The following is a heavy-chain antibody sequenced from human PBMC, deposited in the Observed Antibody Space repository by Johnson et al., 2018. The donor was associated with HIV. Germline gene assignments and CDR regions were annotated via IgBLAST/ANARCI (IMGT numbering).Heavy chain of an antibody. Sequence: VQLVESGGGVVQSGRSLRLSCAASGFTFGDSAIHWVRQAPGKGLEWVAVLSYDGSNEYYADSVKGRFTISRDNSKNTLYLQMNSLRAEDTAVYYCARSGNRQWLVRGAFDIWGQGTMVTVSS. CDR3: ARSGNRQWLVRGAFDI. CDR1: GFTFGDSA. D-gene: IGHD6-19*01. V-gene: IGHV3-30-3*01. CDR2: LSYDGSNE. J-gene: IGHJ3*02.